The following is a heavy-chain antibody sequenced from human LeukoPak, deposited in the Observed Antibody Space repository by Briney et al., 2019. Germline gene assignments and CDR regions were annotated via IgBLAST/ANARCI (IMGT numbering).Heavy chain of an antibody. D-gene: IGHD6-13*01. CDR2: IYYSGST. V-gene: IGHV4-39*07. J-gene: IGHJ4*02. CDR1: GDSISSGIYY. Sequence: SETLSLTCTVSGDSISSGIYYWGWIRQPPGKGLEWIGTIYYSGSTYYNPSLKSRVTISVDTSKSQFSLKLSFVTAADTAVYYCARKSFHSSSYDFWGQGTLVTVSS. CDR3: ARKSFHSSSYDF.